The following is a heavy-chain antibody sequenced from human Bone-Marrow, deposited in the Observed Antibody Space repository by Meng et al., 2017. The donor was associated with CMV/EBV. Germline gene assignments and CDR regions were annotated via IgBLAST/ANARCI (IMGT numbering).Heavy chain of an antibody. CDR1: DGSISSYY. D-gene: IGHD2-2*02. CDR3: ASAISMRIDY. Sequence: SETLSLTCTVSDGSISSYYWSWIRQPPGKGLEWIGEINHSGSTNYNPSLKSRVTISVDTSKNQFSLKLSSVTAADTAVYYCASAISMRIDYWGQGTLVTVSS. CDR2: INHSGST. J-gene: IGHJ4*02. V-gene: IGHV4-34*01.